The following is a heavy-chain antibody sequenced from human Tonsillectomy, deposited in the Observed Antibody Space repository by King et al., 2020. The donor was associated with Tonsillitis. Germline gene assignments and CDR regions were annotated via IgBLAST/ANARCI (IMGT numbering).Heavy chain of an antibody. Sequence: VQLVESGGGLVQPGGSLRLSCAASGFTFSSYAMNWVRHAPGKGLEWVSGISGSGASTYYADSVKGRFTISRDNSKNTLYLQMNSLRAEDTAVYYCAKDSRYCSSSSCYGGGYYVDVWGKGTTVTVSS. D-gene: IGHD2-2*01. CDR3: AKDSRYCSSSSCYGGGYYVDV. V-gene: IGHV3-23*04. J-gene: IGHJ6*03. CDR1: GFTFSSYA. CDR2: ISGSGAST.